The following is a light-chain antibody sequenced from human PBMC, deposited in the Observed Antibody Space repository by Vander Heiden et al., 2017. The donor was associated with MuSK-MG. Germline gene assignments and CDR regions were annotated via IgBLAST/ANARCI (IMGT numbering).Light chain of an antibody. J-gene: IGKJ3*01. V-gene: IGKV1-5*01. CDR2: DAS. CDR3: QQYNSYPFT. CDR1: QSISSW. Sequence: DHQMTQSPSTLSASVGDRVTITCRASQSISSWLAWYQQKPGKAPKLLIYDASSLESGVPSRFSGSGSGTEFTLTISSLQPDDFATYYCQQYNSYPFTFGPGTKVDIK.